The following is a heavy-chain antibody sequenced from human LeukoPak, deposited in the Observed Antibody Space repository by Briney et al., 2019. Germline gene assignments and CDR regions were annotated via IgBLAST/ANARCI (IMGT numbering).Heavy chain of an antibody. J-gene: IGHJ5*02. V-gene: IGHV1-2*02. D-gene: IGHD3-22*01. CDR3: ARDNYYYDSSGYYYNWFDP. CDR1: GYTFTGYY. CDR2: INPNSGGT. Sequence: GASVKVSCKASGYTFTGYYMHWVRQAPGQGLEWMGWINPNSGGTNYAQKFQGRVTMTRDTSISTAYMELSRLRSDDTAVYYCARDNYYYDSSGYYYNWFDPWGRGTLVTVSS.